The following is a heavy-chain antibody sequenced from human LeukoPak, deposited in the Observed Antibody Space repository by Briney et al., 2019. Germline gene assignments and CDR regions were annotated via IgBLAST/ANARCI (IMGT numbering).Heavy chain of an antibody. CDR1: GFTFSSYA. CDR2: ISYDGSNK. CDR3: ATDSSGWHQIDY. J-gene: IGHJ4*02. D-gene: IGHD6-19*01. V-gene: IGHV3-30*04. Sequence: GGSLRLSCAASGFTFSSYAMHWVRQAPGKGLEWVAVISYDGSNKYYADSVKGRFTISRDNSKNTLYLQMNSLRAEDTAVYYCATDSSGWHQIDYWGQGTLATVSS.